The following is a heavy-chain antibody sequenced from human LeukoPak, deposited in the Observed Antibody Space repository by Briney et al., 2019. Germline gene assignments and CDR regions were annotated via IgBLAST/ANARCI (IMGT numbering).Heavy chain of an antibody. CDR2: INRSGST. V-gene: IGHV4-34*01. CDR3: ARGRQGDGYNNYFDY. D-gene: IGHD5-24*01. CDR1: GGSFIGYY. Sequence: PSETLSLTCAVYGGSFIGYYWSWIRQPPGKGLEWIGEINRSGSTNYNPSLKSRVTISVDTSKNQFSLKLSSVTAADTAVYYCARGRQGDGYNNYFDYWGQGTLVTVSS. J-gene: IGHJ4*02.